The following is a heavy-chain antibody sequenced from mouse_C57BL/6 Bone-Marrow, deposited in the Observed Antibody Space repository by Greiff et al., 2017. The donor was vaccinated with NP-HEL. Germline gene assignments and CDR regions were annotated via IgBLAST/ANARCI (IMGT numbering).Heavy chain of an antibody. D-gene: IGHD2-12*01. CDR1: GYTFTSYW. Sequence: VQLQQPGAELVKPGASVKVSCKASGYTFTSYWMHWVKQRPGQGLEWIGRIHPSDSDTNYNQKFKGKATLTVDKSSSTAYMQLSSLTSEDSAVYYCAIDYYSEGWYFDVWGTGTTVTVSS. CDR2: IHPSDSDT. CDR3: AIDYYSEGWYFDV. V-gene: IGHV1-74*01. J-gene: IGHJ1*03.